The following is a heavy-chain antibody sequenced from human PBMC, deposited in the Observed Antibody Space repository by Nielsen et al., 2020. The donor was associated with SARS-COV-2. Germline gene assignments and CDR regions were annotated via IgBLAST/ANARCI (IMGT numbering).Heavy chain of an antibody. CDR2: IKQDGSEK. V-gene: IGHV3-7*03. D-gene: IGHD6-19*01. CDR1: GFTFSSYW. J-gene: IGHJ6*02. CDR3: ARDRGAGGYYYYGMDV. Sequence: GGSLRLSCAASGFTFSSYWMSWVRQAPGKGLEWVANIKQDGSEKYYVDSVKGRFTISRDNAKNSLYLQMNSLRAEDTAVYYCARDRGAGGYYYYGMDVWGQGTTVTVSS.